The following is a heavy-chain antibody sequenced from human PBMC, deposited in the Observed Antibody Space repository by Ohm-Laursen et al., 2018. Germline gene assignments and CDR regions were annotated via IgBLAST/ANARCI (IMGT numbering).Heavy chain of an antibody. CDR3: ARAAGSSGWYYFDY. J-gene: IGHJ4*02. CDR1: GGSISSYY. D-gene: IGHD6-19*01. Sequence: SDTLSLTCTVSGGSISSYYWSWIRQPAGKGLEWIGRIYTSGSTNYNPSLKSRVTMSVDTSKNQFSLKLGSVTAADTAVYYCARAAGSSGWYYFDYWGQGTLVTVSS. CDR2: IYTSGST. V-gene: IGHV4-4*07.